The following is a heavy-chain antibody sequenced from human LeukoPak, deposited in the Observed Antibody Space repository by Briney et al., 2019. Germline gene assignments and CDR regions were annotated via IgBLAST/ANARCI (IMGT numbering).Heavy chain of an antibody. CDR3: VTVPCCGGSCYAGASYYFDY. CDR1: GGSISSYY. D-gene: IGHD2-15*01. J-gene: IGHJ4*02. V-gene: IGHV4-59*01. CDR2: IYYSGST. Sequence: SETLSLTCTVSGGSISSYYWSWIRQPPGKGLELIGYIYYSGSTNYNPSLKSRVTISVDTSKNQFSLKLTSVTAADTAVYFCVTVPCCGGSCYAGASYYFDYWGQGTLVTVSS.